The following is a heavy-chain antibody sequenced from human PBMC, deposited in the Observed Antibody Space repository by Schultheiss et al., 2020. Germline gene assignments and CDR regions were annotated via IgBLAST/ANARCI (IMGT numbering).Heavy chain of an antibody. J-gene: IGHJ6*03. CDR2: IYSGGST. Sequence: GGSLRLSCAASGFTFSSYAMSWVRQAPGKGLEWVSVIYSGGSTYFADFVKGRFTISRDNSNNALYLQVNSLRVEDTAVYYCARGPNYMDVWGKGTTVTVSS. V-gene: IGHV3-66*01. CDR1: GFTFSSYA. CDR3: ARGPNYMDV.